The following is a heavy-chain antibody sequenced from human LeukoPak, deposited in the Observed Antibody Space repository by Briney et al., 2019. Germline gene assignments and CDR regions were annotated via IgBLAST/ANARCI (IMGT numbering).Heavy chain of an antibody. CDR1: GFIFSSYV. Sequence: GGSLRLSCAASGFIFSSYVMHWVRQAPGKGLEWVTVISYDGSDKYYADSVKGRFTISRDNSKDTLYLQMNSLRAEDTAVYYCAKAQVVTKDYGIDVWGQGTTVTVSS. J-gene: IGHJ6*02. V-gene: IGHV3-30*18. CDR2: ISYDGSDK. D-gene: IGHD3-22*01. CDR3: AKAQVVTKDYGIDV.